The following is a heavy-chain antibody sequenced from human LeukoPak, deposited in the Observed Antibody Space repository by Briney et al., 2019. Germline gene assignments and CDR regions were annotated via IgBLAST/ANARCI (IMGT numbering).Heavy chain of an antibody. V-gene: IGHV1-69*01. Sequence: SVKVSCKASGGTFSSYAISWVRQAPGQGLEWMGGIIPIFGTANYAQKFQGRVTITADESTSTAYMELSSLRSEDTAVYYCARSLGFLEWLEDYWGQGTLVTVSS. CDR3: ARSLGFLEWLEDY. CDR1: GGTFSSYA. D-gene: IGHD3-3*01. J-gene: IGHJ4*02. CDR2: IIPIFGTA.